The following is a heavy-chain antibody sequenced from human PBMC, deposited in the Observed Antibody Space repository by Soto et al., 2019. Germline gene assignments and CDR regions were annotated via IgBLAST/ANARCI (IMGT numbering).Heavy chain of an antibody. CDR3: AKGRGGSYMWSY. CDR1: GFIFSSYG. Sequence: QVQLVESGGGVVQPGRSLRLSCAASGFIFSSYGMHWVRQAPGKGLEWVAVISYDGSNKYYADSVKGRFTISRDNSKNTLYLQMNSLRAEDTAVYYCAKGRGGSYMWSYWGQGTLVTVSS. J-gene: IGHJ4*02. CDR2: ISYDGSNK. D-gene: IGHD1-26*01. V-gene: IGHV3-30*18.